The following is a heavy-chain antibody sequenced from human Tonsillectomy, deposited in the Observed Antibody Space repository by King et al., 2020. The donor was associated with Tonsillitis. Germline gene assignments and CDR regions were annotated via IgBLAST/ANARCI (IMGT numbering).Heavy chain of an antibody. CDR3: ARDSSNWGRNAFDI. CDR1: ADSINNYY. CDR2: IYSSGTT. D-gene: IGHD7-27*01. V-gene: IGHV4-4*07. Sequence: QLQESGPGLVKPSETLSLNCTVSADSINNYYWTWIRQPAGKGLEWIGRIYSSGTTYYSPSFKSRVTMAIDTSNKKFSLTLSSVTAADTAIYYCARDSSNWGRNAFDIWGQGTMVTVSS. J-gene: IGHJ3*02.